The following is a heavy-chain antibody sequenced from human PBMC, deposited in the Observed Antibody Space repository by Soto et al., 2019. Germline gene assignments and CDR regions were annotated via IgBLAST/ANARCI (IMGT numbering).Heavy chain of an antibody. CDR1: GFILGRNS. Sequence: EEQLVESGGGLVQAGGSLRLSCAASGFILGRNSMMWVRQAPGKGLEWVAYITSSSTTMNYADSVKGRFTISRDNANNALYLQMNSPRDEDTAVYYCARPHLDRPTFYGMDVW. V-gene: IGHV3-48*02. D-gene: IGHD2-2*03. CDR3: ARPHLDRPTFYGMDV. CDR2: ITSSSTTM. J-gene: IGHJ6*01.